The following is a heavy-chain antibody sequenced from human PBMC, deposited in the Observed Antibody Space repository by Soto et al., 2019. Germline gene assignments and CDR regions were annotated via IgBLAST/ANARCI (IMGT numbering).Heavy chain of an antibody. CDR2: IWYDGSNK. CDR3: AREGSSSAPPAFDI. CDR1: GFTFSSYG. V-gene: IGHV3-33*01. D-gene: IGHD6-6*01. Sequence: QVQLVESGGGVVQPGRSLRLSCAASGFTFSSYGMHWVRQAPGKGLEWVAVIWYDGSNKYYADSVKGRFTISRDNSKNTLYLQMNSLRAEDTAVYYCAREGSSSAPPAFDIWGQGTMVTVSS. J-gene: IGHJ3*02.